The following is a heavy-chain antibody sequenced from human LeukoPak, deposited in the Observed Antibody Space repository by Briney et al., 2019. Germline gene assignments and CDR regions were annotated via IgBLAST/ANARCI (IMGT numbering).Heavy chain of an antibody. V-gene: IGHV3-30*18. J-gene: IGHJ6*02. CDR2: ISYDGSNT. CDR1: GLSFNSYG. Sequence: GRSLRLSCAVSGLSFNSYGMHWVRQAPGKGLEWVAVISYDGSNTYYADSVKGRFTISRDNSKTTLYLQMNRLRPEDTAVYYCAKERGSGNYYFALDVWGQGTTVTVS. D-gene: IGHD3-10*01. CDR3: AKERGSGNYYFALDV.